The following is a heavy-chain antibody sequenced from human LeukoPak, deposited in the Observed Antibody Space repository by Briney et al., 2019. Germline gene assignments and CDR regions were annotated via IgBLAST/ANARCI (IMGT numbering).Heavy chain of an antibody. J-gene: IGHJ6*02. CDR2: ISGSGGST. D-gene: IGHD3-10*01. Sequence: GGSLRLSCAASGFTFSSYAMSWVRQAPGKGLEWVSAISGSGGSTYYADSVKGRFTISRDNSKNTLYLQMNSLRAEDTAVYYCAKHQLLWFGELRCCGMDVWGQGTTVTVSS. CDR1: GFTFSSYA. V-gene: IGHV3-23*01. CDR3: AKHQLLWFGELRCCGMDV.